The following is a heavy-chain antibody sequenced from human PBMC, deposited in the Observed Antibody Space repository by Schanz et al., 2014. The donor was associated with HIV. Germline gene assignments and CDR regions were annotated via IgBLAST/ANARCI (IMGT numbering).Heavy chain of an antibody. CDR2: IYYSGST. Sequence: QLRLQESGPGLVKPSETLSLTCTVSGGSISSTGYYWGWIRQPPGKGLEWIGNIYYSGSTYYNPSLKSRVTISMDTSKNHFSLKLNSATAADTATYYCARGPWAGSGSYPLDSWGRGTLVTVSS. J-gene: IGHJ4*02. D-gene: IGHD3-10*01. CDR1: GGSISSTGYY. CDR3: ARGPWAGSGSYPLDS. V-gene: IGHV4-39*07.